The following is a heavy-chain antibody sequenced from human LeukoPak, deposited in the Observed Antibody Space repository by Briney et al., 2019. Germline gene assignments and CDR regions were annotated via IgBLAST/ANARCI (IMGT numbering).Heavy chain of an antibody. V-gene: IGHV3-23*01. CDR3: AKAHSGSFYSGIH. D-gene: IGHD1-26*01. CDR1: GFTFSSYA. Sequence: GGSLRLSCAASGFTFSSYAMNWVRQAPGKGLEWVSAISGGGDITYYAGSVKGRFTISRDNSKNTLYLQVSSLRADDTAVYYCAKAHSGSFYSGIHWGQGTLVTVSS. CDR2: ISGGGDIT. J-gene: IGHJ4*02.